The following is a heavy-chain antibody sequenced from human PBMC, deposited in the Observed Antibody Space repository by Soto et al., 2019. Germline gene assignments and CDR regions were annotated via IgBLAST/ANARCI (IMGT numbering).Heavy chain of an antibody. CDR1: GLTVSSNY. CDR3: ARMGQWRVPGDYYYGMDV. Sequence: GGSLRLSCAASGLTVSSNYMNWVRQAPGKGLEWVSLIYTGGGTYYADSVKGRFTVSRDNFKNTLYLQMNSLRAEDTAVYYCARMGQWRVPGDYYYGMDVWGQGTSVTVSS. D-gene: IGHD6-19*01. CDR2: IYTGGGT. J-gene: IGHJ6*02. V-gene: IGHV3-53*01.